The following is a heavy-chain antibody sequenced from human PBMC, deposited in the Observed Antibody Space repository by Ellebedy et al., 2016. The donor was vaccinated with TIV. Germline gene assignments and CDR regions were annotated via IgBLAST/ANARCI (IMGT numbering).Heavy chain of an antibody. V-gene: IGHV4-59*01. CDR3: ARWSGSGSSAQDS. CDR2: FYDSGS. J-gene: IGHJ4*02. CDR1: GGSISSYY. Sequence: SETLSLTCTVSGGSISSYYWSWIRQPPGKGLEWIGYFYDSGSKYNPSLASRVTILVDTSKNQFSLILNSVTAADTAVYYCARWSGSGSSAQDSWGQGTLVTVSS. D-gene: IGHD3-10*01.